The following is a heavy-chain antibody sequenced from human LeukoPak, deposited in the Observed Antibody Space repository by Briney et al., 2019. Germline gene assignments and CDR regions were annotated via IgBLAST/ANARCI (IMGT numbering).Heavy chain of an antibody. D-gene: IGHD6-19*01. CDR1: GFTFSNYW. Sequence: GGSLRLSCAAAGFTFSNYWMHWVRQAPGQGLEWVANIKQDGSEKYYVDSVKGRFTISRDNAKNSLYLQMNSLRAEDTAVYYCARDSSGWYYFDYWGQGTLVTVSS. CDR3: ARDSSGWYYFDY. CDR2: IKQDGSEK. J-gene: IGHJ4*02. V-gene: IGHV3-7*01.